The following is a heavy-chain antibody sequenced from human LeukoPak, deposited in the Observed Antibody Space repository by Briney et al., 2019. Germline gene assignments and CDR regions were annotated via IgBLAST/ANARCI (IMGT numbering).Heavy chain of an antibody. CDR1: GFTFSSHS. CDR2: ISSDSNYI. CDR3: AKVRVATKLTTEFDY. Sequence: GGSLRLSCAASGFTFSSHSMNWVRQAPGKGLEWVSCISSDSNYILYADSVKGRFTISRDNAENSLYLQLNSLRAEDTAVYYCAKVRVATKLTTEFDYWGQGTLVTVSS. J-gene: IGHJ4*02. V-gene: IGHV3-21*01. D-gene: IGHD4-17*01.